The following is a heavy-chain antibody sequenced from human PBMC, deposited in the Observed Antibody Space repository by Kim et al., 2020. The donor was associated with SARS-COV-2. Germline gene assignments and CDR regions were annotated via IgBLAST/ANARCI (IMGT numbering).Heavy chain of an antibody. Sequence: SETLSLTCAVYGGSFSGYYWSWIRQPPGKGLEWIGEINHSGSTNYNPSLKSRVTISVDTSKNQFSLKLSSVTAADTAVYYCARVVKRGAARHPILHNWF. V-gene: IGHV4-34*01. D-gene: IGHD6-6*01. CDR2: INHSGST. J-gene: IGHJ5*01. CDR3: ARVVKRGAARHPILHNWF. CDR1: GGSFSGYY.